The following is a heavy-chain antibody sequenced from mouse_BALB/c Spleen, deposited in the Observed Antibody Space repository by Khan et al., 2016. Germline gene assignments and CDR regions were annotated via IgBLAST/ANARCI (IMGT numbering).Heavy chain of an antibody. D-gene: IGHD2-3*01. Sequence: QVQLKESGPGLVAPSQSLSITCTVSGFSLTSYGVHWVRQPPGKGLEWLGVIWAGGSTNYNSALMSRLSISKDKYKRQGFLKINSLQTDDTAMYFCARGGLLRYFDVWGAGTTVTVSS. J-gene: IGHJ1*01. CDR3: ARGGLLRYFDV. V-gene: IGHV2-9*02. CDR1: GFSLTSYG. CDR2: IWAGGST.